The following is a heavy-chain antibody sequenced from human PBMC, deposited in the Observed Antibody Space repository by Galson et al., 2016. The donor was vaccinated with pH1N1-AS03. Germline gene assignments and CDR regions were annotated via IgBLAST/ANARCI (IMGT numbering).Heavy chain of an antibody. D-gene: IGHD3-22*01. J-gene: IGHJ4*02. CDR1: GFTFNNYA. V-gene: IGHV3-23*01. CDR3: AKVPYSYDKSVFNS. CDR2: ISGNGANT. Sequence: SLRLSCATSGFTFNNYAMNWVRQAPGKGLEWVSTISGNGANTYYGDSVRGRLTISRDNSKSTLYLQMNSLRAEDTAMYYCAKVPYSYDKSVFNSWGQGTLVTVSS.